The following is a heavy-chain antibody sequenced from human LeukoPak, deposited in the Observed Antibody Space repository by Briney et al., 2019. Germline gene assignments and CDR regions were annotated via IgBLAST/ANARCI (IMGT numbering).Heavy chain of an antibody. D-gene: IGHD3-9*01. V-gene: IGHV3-20*04. CDR1: GFTFDDHG. CDR3: ARGFDWPGGFDP. Sequence: PGGSLRVSCAASGFTFDDHGMSWVRQAPGKGLEWVSGINCNGGSTGYADSVKGRFTISRDNAKNSLYLQMNSLRAEDTAVYYCARGFDWPGGFDPWGQGTLVTVSS. J-gene: IGHJ5*02. CDR2: INCNGGST.